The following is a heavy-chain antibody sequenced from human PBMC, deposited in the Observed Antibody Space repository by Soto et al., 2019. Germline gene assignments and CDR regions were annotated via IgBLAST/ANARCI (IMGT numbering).Heavy chain of an antibody. Sequence: ASVKVSCKASGGTFSSYAISWVRQAPGQGLEWMGGIIPIFGTANYAQKFQGRVTITADESTSTAYMELSSLRSEDTAVYYCARGLTLYTLLDYWGQGTLVTVSS. CDR2: IIPIFGTA. D-gene: IGHD3-16*01. J-gene: IGHJ4*02. CDR1: GGTFSSYA. CDR3: ARGLTLYTLLDY. V-gene: IGHV1-69*13.